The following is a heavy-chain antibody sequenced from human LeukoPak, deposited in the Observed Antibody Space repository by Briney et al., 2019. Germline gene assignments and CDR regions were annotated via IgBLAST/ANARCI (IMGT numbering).Heavy chain of an antibody. CDR2: ISSSSSYI. CDR3: PREQLPFFCTNGVCYFDY. CDR1: GFTFSSYS. Sequence: SGGSLRLSCAAPGFTFSSYSMNWVRQAPGKGLEWVSSISSSSSYIYYADSVKGRFTISRDNAKNSLYLQMNSLRAEDTAVYYCPREQLPFFCTNGVCYFDYWGQGTLVTVSS. D-gene: IGHD2-8*01. J-gene: IGHJ4*02. V-gene: IGHV3-21*01.